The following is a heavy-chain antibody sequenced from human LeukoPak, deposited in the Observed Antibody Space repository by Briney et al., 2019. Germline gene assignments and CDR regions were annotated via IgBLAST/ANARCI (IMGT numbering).Heavy chain of an antibody. CDR2: ISYDGSNE. CDR1: GFTFSSYA. J-gene: IGHJ5*02. CDR3: ARDGAGYSSSWYWFDP. V-gene: IGHV3-30*04. Sequence: GGSLRLSCAASGFTFSSYAMHWVRQAPGKGLEWVAVISYDGSNEYYADSVKGRFTISRDNSKNTLYLQMNSLRAEDTAVYYCARDGAGYSSSWYWFDPWGQGTLVTVSS. D-gene: IGHD6-13*01.